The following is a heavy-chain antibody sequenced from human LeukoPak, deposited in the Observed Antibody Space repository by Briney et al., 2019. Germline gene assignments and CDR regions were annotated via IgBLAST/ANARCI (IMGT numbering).Heavy chain of an antibody. CDR2: IDSSGSNI. V-gene: IGHV3-48*03. J-gene: IGHJ4*02. CDR3: AREFRGVTRYFDY. D-gene: IGHD3-10*01. CDR1: GFTFSSYE. Sequence: GGSLRLSCAASGFTFSSYEMNWVRQAPGKGLEWVSYIDSSGSNIHYADSVKGRFTISRDNAKNSLYLQMNSLRVEDTAVYYCAREFRGVTRYFDYWGQGTLVTISS.